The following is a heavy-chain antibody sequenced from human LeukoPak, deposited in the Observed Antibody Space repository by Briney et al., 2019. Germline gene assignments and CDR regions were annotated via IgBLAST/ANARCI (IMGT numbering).Heavy chain of an antibody. J-gene: IGHJ4*02. Sequence: GGSLRLACSASGFTVSNYEMNWVRQAPGKGLEWISYISGSGGIMFYADSVKGRFTICRDNAKNSVYLQMSSLQAEGTAVYYCAREYPDNGDGWGYWSQGTLVTVYS. V-gene: IGHV3-48*03. CDR2: ISGSGGIM. D-gene: IGHD1-1*01. CDR3: AREYPDNGDGWGY. CDR1: GFTVSNYE.